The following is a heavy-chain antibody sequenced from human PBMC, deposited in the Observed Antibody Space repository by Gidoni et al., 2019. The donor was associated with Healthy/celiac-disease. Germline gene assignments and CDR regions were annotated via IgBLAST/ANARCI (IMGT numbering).Heavy chain of an antibody. V-gene: IGHV3-23*01. D-gene: IGHD5-12*01. J-gene: IGHJ3*02. CDR3: AKGPSKAEMATIMSLIAFDI. CDR2: ISGSGGST. CDR1: GFTFSSYA. Sequence: EVQLLESGGGLVQPGGSLRLSCAASGFTFSSYAMSWVRQAPGKGLEWVSAISGSGGSTYYADSVKGRFTISRDNSKNTLYLQMNSLRAEDTAVYYCAKGPSKAEMATIMSLIAFDIWGQGTMVTVSS.